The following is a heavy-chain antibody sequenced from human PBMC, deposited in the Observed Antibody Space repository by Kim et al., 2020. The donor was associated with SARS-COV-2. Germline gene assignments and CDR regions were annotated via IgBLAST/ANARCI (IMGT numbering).Heavy chain of an antibody. Sequence: YADSVKGRFTISRDNAKNSLYLQMNSLRAEDTALYYCAKAYTVTQAPFDYWGQGTLVTVSS. CDR3: AKAYTVTQAPFDY. J-gene: IGHJ4*02. D-gene: IGHD4-17*01. V-gene: IGHV3-9*01.